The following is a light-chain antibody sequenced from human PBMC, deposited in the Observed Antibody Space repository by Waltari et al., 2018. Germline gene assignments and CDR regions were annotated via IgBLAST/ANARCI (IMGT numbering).Light chain of an antibody. V-gene: IGKV3-20*01. J-gene: IGKJ1*01. Sequence: DTVLTQFPGTLSLSAGERATLSCRASPSIGKYLAWYQLRPGQAPRLLIYDAYIRAAGIPDRFSGSGSGTDFSLTISRLEPEDFAMYYCQHYVRLPVTFGQGTKVEIK. CDR1: PSIGKY. CDR2: DAY. CDR3: QHYVRLPVT.